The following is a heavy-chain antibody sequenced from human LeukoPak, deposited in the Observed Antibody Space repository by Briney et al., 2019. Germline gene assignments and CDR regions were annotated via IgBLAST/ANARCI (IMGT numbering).Heavy chain of an antibody. D-gene: IGHD2-2*01. CDR1: GHSFTSDW. CDR3: ARRSRTSWPLDY. Sequence: HGGSLKISCKGSGHSFTSDWIGWVRQMPGKGLEWMGTLYPGDSDTNYSPSFRGQVTISADKSISTAYLQWSSLKASHTAMYFCARRSRTSWPLDYWGQGTLVIVSS. V-gene: IGHV5-51*01. CDR2: LYPGDSDT. J-gene: IGHJ4*02.